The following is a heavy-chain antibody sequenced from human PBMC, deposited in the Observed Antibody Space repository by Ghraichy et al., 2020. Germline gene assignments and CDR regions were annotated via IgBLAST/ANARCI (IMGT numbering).Heavy chain of an antibody. Sequence: ASVKVSCKASGYTFTSYGISWVRQAPGQGLEWMGWISAYNGNTNYAQKLQGRVTMTTDTSTSTAYMELRSLRSDDTAVYYCASPGIGRSDYYDSSGYYDYWGQGTLVTVSS. CDR2: ISAYNGNT. V-gene: IGHV1-18*01. CDR1: GYTFTSYG. CDR3: ASPGIGRSDYYDSSGYYDY. J-gene: IGHJ4*02. D-gene: IGHD3-22*01.